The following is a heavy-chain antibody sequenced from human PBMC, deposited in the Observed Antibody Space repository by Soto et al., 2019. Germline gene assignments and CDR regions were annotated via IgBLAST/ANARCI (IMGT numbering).Heavy chain of an antibody. J-gene: IGHJ4*02. CDR3: AGGSGWLSDY. Sequence: ESGGGFVQPGGSLRLSCAASVFSISSYWMNWVRQAPGKGLEWVAIIRKDGSEKYYVDSVKGRFTISRDNAKNSLYLQMNSPRDDDTAVYYCAGGSGWLSDYWGRGTLVTVSS. D-gene: IGHD6-19*01. CDR2: IRKDGSEK. CDR1: VFSISSYW. V-gene: IGHV3-7*03.